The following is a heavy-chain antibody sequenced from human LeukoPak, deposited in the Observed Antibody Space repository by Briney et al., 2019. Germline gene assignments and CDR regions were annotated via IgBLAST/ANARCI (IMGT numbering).Heavy chain of an antibody. CDR2: ISGSGGNT. CDR3: AKESQWLLYFDY. J-gene: IGHJ4*02. CDR1: GFTFSSYA. D-gene: IGHD3-22*01. V-gene: IGHV3-23*01. Sequence: GGSLRLSCAASGFTFSSYAMSWVRHAPGKGLEWVSAISGSGGNTFYADSVKSRFTISRDNSKNTLYLQMNSLRAEDTAVYYCAKESQWLLYFDYWGQGTLVTASS.